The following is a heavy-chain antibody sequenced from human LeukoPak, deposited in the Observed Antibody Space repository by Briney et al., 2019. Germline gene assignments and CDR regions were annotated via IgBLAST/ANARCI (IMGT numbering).Heavy chain of an antibody. Sequence: GGSLRLSCAASGFTFCSYEMNWVRQAPGKGLEWVSYISSSGSTIYYADSVKGRFTISRDNAKNSLYLQMNSLRAEDTAVYYCARDKCTYYYDSSPEGYWGQGTLVTVSS. V-gene: IGHV3-48*03. CDR1: GFTFCSYE. CDR3: ARDKCTYYYDSSPEGY. CDR2: ISSSGSTI. J-gene: IGHJ4*02. D-gene: IGHD3-22*01.